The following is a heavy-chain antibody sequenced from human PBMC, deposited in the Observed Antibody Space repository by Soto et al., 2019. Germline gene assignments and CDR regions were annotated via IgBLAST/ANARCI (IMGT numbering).Heavy chain of an antibody. Sequence: GGSLRLSCAASGFTVSSNYMSWVRQAPGKGLEWVSVIYSGGSTYYADSVKGRFTISRDNSKNTLHLQMNSLRAEDTAVYYCAIRKTGSYFDYWGKGTLVNV. J-gene: IGHJ4*02. CDR1: GFTVSSNY. CDR3: AIRKTGSYFDY. D-gene: IGHD1-26*01. CDR2: IYSGGST. V-gene: IGHV3-53*01.